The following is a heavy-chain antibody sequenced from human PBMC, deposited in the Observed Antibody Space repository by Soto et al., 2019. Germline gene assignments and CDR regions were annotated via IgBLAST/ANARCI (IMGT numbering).Heavy chain of an antibody. CDR3: ARDADYGGSRGGMDV. V-gene: IGHV4-31*03. J-gene: IGHJ6*02. CDR2: IYYSGST. Sequence: QVRLAESGPGLVKPSETLSLICSVSGGSVNNANYFWNWLRHHPENGLEWIGYIYYSGSTRYNPSFKTRATLSIATPKDQCSLRLNSVTVADTAVYFCARDADYGGSRGGMDVWGRGTTVT. CDR1: GGSVNNANYF. D-gene: IGHD4-17*01.